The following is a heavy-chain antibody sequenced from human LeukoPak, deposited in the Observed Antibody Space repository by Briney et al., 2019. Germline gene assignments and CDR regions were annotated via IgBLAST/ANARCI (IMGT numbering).Heavy chain of an antibody. V-gene: IGHV3-21*01. J-gene: IGHJ6*02. CDR2: IISSSSYI. D-gene: IGHD2-2*01. CDR1: GFPFRCYS. CDR3: ARVGIVVVPAAISFDYYYGMNV. Sequence: GSLRLSCAASGFPFRCYSMNLVRQAPGKGMEWVSSIISSSSYIYYADSEKGRFTISRDNAKNSLYLQKNSLRAEDTAVYYCARVGIVVVPAAISFDYYYGMNVWGQGTTVTVSS.